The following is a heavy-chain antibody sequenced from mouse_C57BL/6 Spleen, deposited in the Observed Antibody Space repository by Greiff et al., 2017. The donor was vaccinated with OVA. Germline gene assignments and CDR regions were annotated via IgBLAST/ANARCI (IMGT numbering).Heavy chain of an antibody. CDR2: INPSTGGT. D-gene: IGHD2-12*01. Sequence: EVQLQQSGPELVKPGASVKISCKASGYSFTGYYMNWVKQSPEKSLEWIGEINPSTGGTTYNQKFKAKATLTVDKSSSTAYMQLKSLTSEDSAVYYCARGNDVYAMDYWGQGTSVTFSS. J-gene: IGHJ4*01. V-gene: IGHV1-42*01. CDR3: ARGNDVYAMDY. CDR1: GYSFTGYY.